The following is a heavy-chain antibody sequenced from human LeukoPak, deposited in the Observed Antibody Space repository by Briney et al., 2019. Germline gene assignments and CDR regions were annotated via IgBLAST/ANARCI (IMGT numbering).Heavy chain of an antibody. Sequence: GGSLRLSCAASGFTFSSYAMHWVRQAPGKGLEWVAVISYDGSNKYYADSVKGRFTISRDNSKNTLYLQMNSLRAEDTAVYYCAKDDYWGQGTLVTVSS. CDR3: AKDDY. V-gene: IGHV3-30-3*01. J-gene: IGHJ4*02. CDR2: ISYDGSNK. CDR1: GFTFSSYA.